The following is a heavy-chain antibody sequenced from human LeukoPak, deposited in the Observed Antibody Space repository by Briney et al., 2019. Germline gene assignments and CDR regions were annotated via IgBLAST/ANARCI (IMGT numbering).Heavy chain of an antibody. CDR1: GFTFSSHA. CDR2: LSGSGYNT. J-gene: IGHJ4*02. CDR3: AKDPYGTRYFDY. D-gene: IGHD2-2*01. Sequence: PGGSLRLSCAASGFTFSSHALSWVRQAPGKGLEWDSSLSGSGYNTYYADSVKGRFTISTDNSKNTVYLQMNSLRAEDTAVYYCAKDPYGTRYFDYWGQGTLVTVSS. V-gene: IGHV3-23*01.